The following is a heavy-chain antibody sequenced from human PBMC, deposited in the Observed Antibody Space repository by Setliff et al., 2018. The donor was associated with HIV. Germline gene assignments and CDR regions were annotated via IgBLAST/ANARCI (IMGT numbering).Heavy chain of an antibody. J-gene: IGHJ5*02. CDR3: ASNLWSGRDRLDP. D-gene: IGHD3-3*01. CDR1: GYTFTGYY. CDR2: INPNTGGT. V-gene: IGHV1-2*04. Sequence: ASVKVSCKASGYTFTGYYIHWVRQAPGQGLEWMGWINPNTGGTDYAQKFQGWVTMTRETSISTAYMELSSLRSEDTAVYYCASNLWSGRDRLDPWGQGTLVTVSS.